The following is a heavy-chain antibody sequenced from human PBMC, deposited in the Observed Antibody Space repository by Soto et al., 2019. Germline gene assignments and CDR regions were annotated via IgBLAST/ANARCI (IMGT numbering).Heavy chain of an antibody. CDR1: GGTFSSYA. D-gene: IGHD6-13*01. J-gene: IGHJ4*02. CDR3: ASNRGIAAAGTVGYFDY. Sequence: GASVKVSCKASGGTFSSYAISWVRQAPGQRLEWMGGIIPIFGTANYAQKFQGRVTITADESTSTAYMELSSLRSEDTAVYYCASNRGIAAAGTVGYFDYWGQGTLVTVSS. V-gene: IGHV1-69*13. CDR2: IIPIFGTA.